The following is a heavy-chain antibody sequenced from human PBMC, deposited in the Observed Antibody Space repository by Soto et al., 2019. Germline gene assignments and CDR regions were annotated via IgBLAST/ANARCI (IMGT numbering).Heavy chain of an antibody. V-gene: IGHV1-46*03. CDR1: GYTFTSYY. CDR3: ARVQVVVPAARGAFDI. Sequence: ASVKVSCKASGYTFTSYYMHWVRQAPGQGLEWMGIINPSGGSTSYAQKFQGRVTMTRDTSTSTVYMELSSLRSEDTAVYYCARVQVVVPAARGAFDIWGQGTMVTVSS. D-gene: IGHD2-2*01. CDR2: INPSGGST. J-gene: IGHJ3*02.